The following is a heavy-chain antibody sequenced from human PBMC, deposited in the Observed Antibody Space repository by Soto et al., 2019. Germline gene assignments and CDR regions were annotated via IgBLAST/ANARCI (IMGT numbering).Heavy chain of an antibody. D-gene: IGHD3-22*01. V-gene: IGHV5-51*01. CDR2: IYPGDSDT. Sequence: GESLKISCNGSGYSFTSYWIGWVRQMPGKGLEWMGIIYPGDSDTRYSPSFQGQVTISADKSISTAYLQWSSLKASDTAMYYCASLTYYYDSSGSPDAFDIWGQGTMVTVSS. J-gene: IGHJ3*02. CDR3: ASLTYYYDSSGSPDAFDI. CDR1: GYSFTSYW.